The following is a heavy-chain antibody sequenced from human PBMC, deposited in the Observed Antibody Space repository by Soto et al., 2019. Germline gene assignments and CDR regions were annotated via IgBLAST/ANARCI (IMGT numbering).Heavy chain of an antibody. V-gene: IGHV3-15*01. Sequence: EVQLVESGGVLVKPGGSLRLSCAASGFTFSNAWMRWVRQPPGKGLEWVGRIKSKTDGGTTDYVAPVKGRFIISRDDSKNMVYLQMNSLKTEDTAMYYCTTGQVAGTRDYWGQGTLVTVSA. CDR3: TTGQVAGTRDY. CDR1: GFTFSNAW. J-gene: IGHJ4*02. CDR2: IKSKTDGGTT. D-gene: IGHD6-19*01.